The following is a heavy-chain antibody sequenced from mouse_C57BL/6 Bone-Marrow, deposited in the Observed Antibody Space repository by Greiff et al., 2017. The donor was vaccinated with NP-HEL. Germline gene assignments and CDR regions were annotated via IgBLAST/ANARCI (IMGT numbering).Heavy chain of an antibody. V-gene: IGHV1-7*01. CDR3: SRYRASTGTRAMDY. J-gene: IGHJ4*01. Sequence: VQRVESGAELAKPGASVKLSCKASGYTFTSYWMHWVKQRPGQGLEWIGYINPSSGYTKYNQKFKDKATLTADKSSSTAYMQLSSLTYEYSAVYYCSRYRASTGTRAMDYWGQGTSVTVSS. CDR1: GYTFTSYW. CDR2: INPSSGYT. D-gene: IGHD4-1*02.